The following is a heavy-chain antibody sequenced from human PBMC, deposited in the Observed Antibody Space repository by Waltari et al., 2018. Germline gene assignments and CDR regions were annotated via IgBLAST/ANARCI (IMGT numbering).Heavy chain of an antibody. CDR3: AKDPFTMIVVVTNDAFDI. CDR2: ISGSGGST. Sequence: EVQLVESGGGLVQPGGSLRLSCAASGFTFSSYAMSWVRQAPGKGLEWVSAISGSGGSTYDADSVKGRFTISRDNSKNTLYLQMNSLRAEDTAVYYCAKDPFTMIVVVTNDAFDIWGQGTMVTVSS. CDR1: GFTFSSYA. J-gene: IGHJ3*02. V-gene: IGHV3-23*04. D-gene: IGHD3-22*01.